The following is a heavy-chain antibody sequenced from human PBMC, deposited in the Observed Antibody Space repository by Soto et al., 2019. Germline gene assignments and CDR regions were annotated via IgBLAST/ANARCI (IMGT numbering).Heavy chain of an antibody. D-gene: IGHD3-10*01. CDR1: GFTFTNYW. CDR3: VRTNYYGSGSYYARGNYYYGTDV. J-gene: IGHJ6*02. Sequence: GGSLRLSFAAPGFTFTNYWMSWVRQAPGKGLEWVANIKEDGSEKDYADSVKGRFTISRDNAKNSLFLQMSSLRAEDTAVYYCVRTNYYGSGSYYARGNYYYGTDVWGQGTTVTVSS. CDR2: IKEDGSEK. V-gene: IGHV3-7*01.